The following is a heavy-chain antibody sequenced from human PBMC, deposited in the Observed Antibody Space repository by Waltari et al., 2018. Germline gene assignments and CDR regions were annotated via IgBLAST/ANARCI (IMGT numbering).Heavy chain of an antibody. D-gene: IGHD6-13*01. V-gene: IGHV4-39*01. CDR2: IYYSGST. CDR3: ARLLTGYSSSWYMNYYYGMDV. Sequence: QLQLQESGPGLVKPSEILSLTCTVSGGSISSSSYYWGWIRQPPGKGLEWIGSIYYSGSTYYNPSLKSRVTISVDTSKIQFSLKLSSVTAADTAVYYCARLLTGYSSSWYMNYYYGMDVWGQGTTVTVSS. CDR1: GGSISSSSYY. J-gene: IGHJ6*02.